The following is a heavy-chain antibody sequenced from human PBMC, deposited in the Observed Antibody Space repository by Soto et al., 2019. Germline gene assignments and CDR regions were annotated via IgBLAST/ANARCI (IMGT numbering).Heavy chain of an antibody. V-gene: IGHV1-69*19. Sequence: QVHLLQSGTEVKKPGSSLKVSCKVSGGAFTDYSLNWVRHAPGQGLEWLGGIVPLHNTSNYSLKFLGRGVNTADLSSTTVYMYMRGLTTDDTGTYYCAIRSHWNPLYNHGLEVWGQGTTVIV. J-gene: IGHJ6*01. CDR2: IVPLHNTS. D-gene: IGHD1-1*01. CDR3: AIRSHWNPLYNHGLEV. CDR1: GGAFTDYS.